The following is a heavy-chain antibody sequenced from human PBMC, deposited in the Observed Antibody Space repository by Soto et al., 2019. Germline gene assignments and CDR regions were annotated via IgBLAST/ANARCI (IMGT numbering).Heavy chain of an antibody. V-gene: IGHV3-74*01. CDR2: INSDGSST. D-gene: IGHD3-16*01. CDR1: GLTFSSYW. Sequence: GGSLRLSCAASGLTFSSYWMHWVRQAPGKGLVWVSRINSDGSSTSYADSVKGRFTISRDNAKNTLYLQMNSLRAEDTAVYYCARLRYVNFGNWFDPWGQGTLVTVSS. J-gene: IGHJ5*02. CDR3: ARLRYVNFGNWFDP.